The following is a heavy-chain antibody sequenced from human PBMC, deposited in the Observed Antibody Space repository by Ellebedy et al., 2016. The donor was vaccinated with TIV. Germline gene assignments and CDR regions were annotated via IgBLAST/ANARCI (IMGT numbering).Heavy chain of an antibody. CDR3: ARETMTVWGEGWYYGMDV. J-gene: IGHJ6*02. D-gene: IGHD3-22*01. CDR2: IFHTGDS. Sequence: SETLSLXCTVSGDSLGTYYWSWIRQPPGKRLEWIGSIFHTGDSHYNPSLKSRLTMSVATSKTHLSLKLRSVTAADTAVYYCARETMTVWGEGWYYGMDVWGQGTTVTVSS. CDR1: GDSLGTYY. V-gene: IGHV4-59*01.